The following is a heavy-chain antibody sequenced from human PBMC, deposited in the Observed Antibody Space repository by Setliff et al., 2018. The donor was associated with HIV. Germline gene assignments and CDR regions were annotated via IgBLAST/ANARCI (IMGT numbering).Heavy chain of an antibody. V-gene: IGHV3-23*01. D-gene: IGHD3-3*02. J-gene: IGHJ6*02. Sequence: GGSLRLSCEASGFPFSAYAFSWVRQAPGKGLEWVSTSGNGGIIVYTDSVKGRFTMSRDNSKNSLYLQMDSLRVEDTTVYYCTRKLAPGHGMDVWGQGTTVTVSS. CDR3: TRKLAPGHGMDV. CDR2: SGNGGII. CDR1: GFPFSAYA.